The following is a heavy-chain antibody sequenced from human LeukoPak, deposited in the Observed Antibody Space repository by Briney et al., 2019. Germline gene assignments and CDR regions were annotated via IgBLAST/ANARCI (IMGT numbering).Heavy chain of an antibody. CDR3: ARDRDIVVVPATIKVRDYGMDV. Sequence: ASQTLSLTCTVSGGSISSGGYYWSWIRQHPGKGLEWIGYIYYSGSTYYNPSLKSRVTISVDTSKNQVSLKLSSVTAADTAVYYCARDRDIVVVPATIKVRDYGMDVWGQGTTVTVSS. V-gene: IGHV4-31*03. CDR1: GGSISSGGYY. D-gene: IGHD2-2*01. CDR2: IYYSGST. J-gene: IGHJ6*02.